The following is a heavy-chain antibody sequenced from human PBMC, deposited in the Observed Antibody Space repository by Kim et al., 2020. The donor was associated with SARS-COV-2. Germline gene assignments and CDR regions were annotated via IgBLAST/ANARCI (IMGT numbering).Heavy chain of an antibody. J-gene: IGHJ2*01. Sequence: GGSLRLSCAASGFTFSSYDMHWVRQATGKGLEWVSAIGTAGDKYYPVAAKGRFTITRGNATNSSHLQLNSMRAGDTAANYYSTKLMMVLLLIIGSAWY. V-gene: IGHV3-13*01. CDR2: IGTAGDK. CDR1: GFTFSSYD. CDR3: STKLMMVLLLIIGSAWY. D-gene: IGHD2-8*01.